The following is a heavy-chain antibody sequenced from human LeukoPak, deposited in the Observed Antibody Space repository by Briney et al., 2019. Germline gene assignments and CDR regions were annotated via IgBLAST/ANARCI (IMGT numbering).Heavy chain of an antibody. D-gene: IGHD3-10*01. CDR3: ARVSYYYYGSGSYSQDALDI. Sequence: PGGSLRLSCAASGFTFSSYWMSWVRQAPGKGLEWVANIKQDGSEKYYVDSVKGRFTISRDNAKNSLYLQMNSLRAENTAVYYCARVSYYYYGSGSYSQDALDIWGQGTMVTVSS. CDR1: GFTFSSYW. V-gene: IGHV3-7*01. CDR2: IKQDGSEK. J-gene: IGHJ3*02.